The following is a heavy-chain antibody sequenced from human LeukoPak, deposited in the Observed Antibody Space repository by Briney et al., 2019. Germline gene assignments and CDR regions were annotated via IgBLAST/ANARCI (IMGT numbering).Heavy chain of an antibody. D-gene: IGHD3-10*01. Sequence: PGGSLRLSCAASGFTFGSYWMSWVRQAPGKGLEWVANIKQDGREKNYVDSVKGRFTISRDNAKNSLYLQMNSLRAEDTAVYYCARDSYGSGNYYSPIDYWGQGTLVTVSS. CDR1: GFTFGSYW. V-gene: IGHV3-7*01. J-gene: IGHJ4*02. CDR3: ARDSYGSGNYYSPIDY. CDR2: IKQDGREK.